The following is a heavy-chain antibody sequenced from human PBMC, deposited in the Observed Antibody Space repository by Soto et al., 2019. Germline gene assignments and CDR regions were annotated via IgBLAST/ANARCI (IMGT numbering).Heavy chain of an antibody. J-gene: IGHJ4*02. CDR2: IYWDDDK. CDR1: GFSLDTSGVA. V-gene: IGHV2-5*02. Sequence: QITLKESGPTLVKPTQTLTLTCTFSGFSLDTSGVAVGWIRQPPGKGLEWLSVIYWDDDKRSSPSLRSRFTITKDTSKHHVVLKMTNMYPSDTATYYCAHRHRASGGLFDYWGQGTLVTVSS. CDR3: AHRHRASGGLFDY. D-gene: IGHD3-10*01.